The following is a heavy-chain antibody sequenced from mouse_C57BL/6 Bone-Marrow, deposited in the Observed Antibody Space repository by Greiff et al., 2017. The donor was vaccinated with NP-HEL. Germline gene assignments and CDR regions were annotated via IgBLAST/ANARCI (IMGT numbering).Heavy chain of an antibody. J-gene: IGHJ3*01. D-gene: IGHD2-4*01. V-gene: IGHV5-2*01. CDR1: EYEFPSHD. CDR3: ARHGGTIYYDYDGAY. Sequence: EVKLVESGGGLVQPGESLKLSCESNEYEFPSHDLSWVRKTPEKRLELVAAINSDGGSTYYPDTMERRFIISRDNTKKTLYLQMSSLRSEDTALYYCARHGGTIYYDYDGAYWGQGTLVTVSA. CDR2: INSDGGST.